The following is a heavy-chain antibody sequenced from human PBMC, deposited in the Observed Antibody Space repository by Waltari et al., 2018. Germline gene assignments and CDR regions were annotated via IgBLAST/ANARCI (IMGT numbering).Heavy chain of an antibody. Sequence: QVQLVQSGAEVKKPGSSVKVSCKASGGTFSSYAISWVRQAPGQGLEWMGGIIPIFGTANYAQKCQGRVTINADESTSTAYMELSSLRSEDTAVYYCASFLIVGATMLNFQHWGQGTLVTVSS. V-gene: IGHV1-69*12. D-gene: IGHD1-26*01. CDR2: IIPIFGTA. CDR1: GGTFSSYA. J-gene: IGHJ1*01. CDR3: ASFLIVGATMLNFQH.